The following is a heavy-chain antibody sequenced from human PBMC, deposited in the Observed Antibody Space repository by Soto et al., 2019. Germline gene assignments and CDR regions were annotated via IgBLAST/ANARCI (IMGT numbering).Heavy chain of an antibody. J-gene: IGHJ4*02. CDR2: ISAYNGNT. V-gene: IGHV1-18*01. D-gene: IGHD3-10*01. Sequence: GASVEVSCKASGYTFTSYGISWVRQAPGQGLEWMGWISAYNGNTNYAQKLQGRVTMTTDTSTSTAYMELRSLRSDDTAVYYCARVGSAASEYYFDYWGQGTLVTVSS. CDR1: GYTFTSYG. CDR3: ARVGSAASEYYFDY.